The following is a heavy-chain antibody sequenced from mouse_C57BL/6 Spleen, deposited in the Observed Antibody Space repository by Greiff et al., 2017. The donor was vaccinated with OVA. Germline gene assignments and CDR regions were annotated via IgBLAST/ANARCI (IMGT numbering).Heavy chain of an antibody. V-gene: IGHV14-4*01. CDR2: LDPENGDT. Sequence: EVQGVESGAELVRPGASVKLSCTASGFNIKDDYMHWVKQRPEQGLEWIGWLDPENGDTEYASKFQGKATITADTSSNTAYLQLSSLTSEDTAVYYCTTAGGSSLRAYWGQGTLVTVSA. J-gene: IGHJ3*01. CDR3: TTAGGSSLRAY. CDR1: GFNIKDDY. D-gene: IGHD1-1*01.